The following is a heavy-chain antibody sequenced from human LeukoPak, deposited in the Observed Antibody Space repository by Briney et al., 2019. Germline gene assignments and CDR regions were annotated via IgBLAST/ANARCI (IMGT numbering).Heavy chain of an antibody. Sequence: PGGSLRLSCAASGFTFSSDAMSWVRQAPGKGLEWVSGISGSGGSTYYEDAVKGRFTISRDNSKNTLYLQMNSLRAEDTAVYYCAKGLLGYSYGTFDYWGQGTLVTVSS. J-gene: IGHJ4*02. CDR1: GFTFSSDA. V-gene: IGHV3-23*01. D-gene: IGHD5-18*01. CDR2: ISGSGGST. CDR3: AKGLLGYSYGTFDY.